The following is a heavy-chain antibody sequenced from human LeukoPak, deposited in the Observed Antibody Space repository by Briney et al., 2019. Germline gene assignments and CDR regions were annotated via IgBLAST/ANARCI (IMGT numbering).Heavy chain of an antibody. J-gene: IGHJ4*02. CDR3: ARDGGVGATWETFDY. CDR2: IYSSGST. CDR1: GDSINDYY. V-gene: IGHV4-4*07. D-gene: IGHD1-26*01. Sequence: SETLSLTCTVSGDSINDYYCSWIRQPAGKGLEWSGRIYSSGSTHYNPSLKSRVTMSVDTSKNQFSLKLTSVTAADTAMYYCARDGGVGATWETFDYWGQGTLVTVSS.